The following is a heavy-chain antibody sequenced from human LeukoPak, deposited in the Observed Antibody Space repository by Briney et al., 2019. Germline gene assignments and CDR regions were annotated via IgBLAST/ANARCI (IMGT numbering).Heavy chain of an antibody. Sequence: GGSLRLSCAASGFTFSSYSMNWVRQAPGKGLEWVSYISSSTSTMYYADSVKGRFTISRDNAKNSLYLQMNSLRAEDTAVYYCASFLRAVAFDIWGQGTMVTVSS. J-gene: IGHJ3*02. V-gene: IGHV3-48*04. CDR2: ISSSTSTM. CDR3: ASFLRAVAFDI. CDR1: GFTFSSYS. D-gene: IGHD3-16*01.